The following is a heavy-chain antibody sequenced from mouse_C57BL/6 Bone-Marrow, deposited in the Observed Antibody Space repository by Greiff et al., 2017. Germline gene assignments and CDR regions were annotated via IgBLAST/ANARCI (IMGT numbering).Heavy chain of an antibody. J-gene: IGHJ2*01. CDR2: INPNYGTT. Sequence: VQLQQSGPELVKPGASVKISCKASGYSFTDYNMNWVKQSNGKSLEWIGVINPNYGTTSYNQKFKGKATLSVDQSSNTTYMQLNRLRSEESAVYYCAATVGDFDNWGQGTTLTVSS. CDR3: AATVGDFDN. D-gene: IGHD1-1*01. CDR1: GYSFTDYN. V-gene: IGHV1-39*01.